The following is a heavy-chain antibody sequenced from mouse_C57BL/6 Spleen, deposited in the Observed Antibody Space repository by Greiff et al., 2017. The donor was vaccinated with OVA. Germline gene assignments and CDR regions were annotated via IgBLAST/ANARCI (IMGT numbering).Heavy chain of an antibody. CDR2: IYPGDGDT. J-gene: IGHJ3*01. CDR3: ARSQLRLQGGFAY. D-gene: IGHD3-2*02. V-gene: IGHV1-80*01. CDR1: GYAFSSYW. Sequence: VNVVESGAELVKPGASVKISCKASGYAFSSYWMNWVKQRPGKGLEWIGQIYPGDGDTNYNGKFKGKATLTADKSSSTAYMQLSSLTSEDSAVYFCARSQLRLQGGFAYWGQGTLVTVSA.